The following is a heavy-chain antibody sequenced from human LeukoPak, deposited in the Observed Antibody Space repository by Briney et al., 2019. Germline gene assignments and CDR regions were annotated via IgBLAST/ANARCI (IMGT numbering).Heavy chain of an antibody. CDR3: ARGRYSSGWYMEPLFDY. CDR1: GGSISSYY. D-gene: IGHD6-19*01. J-gene: IGHJ4*02. V-gene: IGHV4-59*01. CDR2: IYYSGST. Sequence: PSETLSLTRTVSGGSISSYYWSWIRQPPGKGLEWIGYIYYSGSTNYNPSLKSRVTISVDTSKNQFSLKLSSVTAADTAVYYCARGRYSSGWYMEPLFDYWGQGTLVTVSS.